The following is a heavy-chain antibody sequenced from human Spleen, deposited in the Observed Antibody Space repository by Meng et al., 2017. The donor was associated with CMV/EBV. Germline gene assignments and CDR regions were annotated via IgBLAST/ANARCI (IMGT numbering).Heavy chain of an antibody. V-gene: IGHV4-34*01. Sequence: QVQLQQWGAGLLKPSETLSLTCAVDGGSFSGYYWSWIRQPPGKGLEWIGEINHSGSTNYNPSLKSRVTISVDTSKNQFSLKLSSVTAADTAVYYCARGLSGWGYCSSTSCLNWFDPWGQGTLVTVSS. D-gene: IGHD2-2*01. CDR3: ARGLSGWGYCSSTSCLNWFDP. CDR2: INHSGST. CDR1: GGSFSGYY. J-gene: IGHJ5*02.